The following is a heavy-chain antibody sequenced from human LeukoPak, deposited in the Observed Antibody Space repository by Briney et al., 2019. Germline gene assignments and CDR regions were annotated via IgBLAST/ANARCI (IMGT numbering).Heavy chain of an antibody. CDR2: IWYDGSNK. V-gene: IGHV3-33*01. CDR1: GFTFSNHG. CDR3: ARDQGFDY. Sequence: PGGSLRLSCAASGFTFSNHGMHWVRQAPGKGLEWVALIWYDGSNKEYAESVKGRFTISRDNAKNSLYLQMNSLRDEDTAVYYCARDQGFDYWGQGTLVTVSS. J-gene: IGHJ4*02.